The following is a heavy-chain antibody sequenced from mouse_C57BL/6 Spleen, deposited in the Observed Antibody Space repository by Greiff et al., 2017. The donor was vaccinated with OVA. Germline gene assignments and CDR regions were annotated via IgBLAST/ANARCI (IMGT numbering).Heavy chain of an antibody. V-gene: IGHV1-64*01. Sequence: LQQPGAELVKPGASVKLSCKASGYTFTSYWMHWVKQRPGQGLEWIGMIHPNSGSTNYNEKFKSKATLTVDKSSSTAYMQLSSLTSEDSAVYYCARPTVVANYFDYWGQGTTLTVSS. J-gene: IGHJ2*01. CDR3: ARPTVVANYFDY. CDR1: GYTFTSYW. CDR2: IHPNSGST. D-gene: IGHD1-1*01.